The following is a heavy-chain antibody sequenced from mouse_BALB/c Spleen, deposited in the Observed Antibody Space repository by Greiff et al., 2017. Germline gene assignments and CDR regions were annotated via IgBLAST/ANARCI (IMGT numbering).Heavy chain of an antibody. V-gene: IGHV1-5*01. CDR1: GYTFTSYW. D-gene: IGHD1-1*01. Sequence: VQLQQSGTVLARPGASVKMSCKASGYTFTSYWMHWVKQRPGQGLEWIGAIYPGNSDTSYNQKFKGKAKLTAVTSTSTAYMELSSLTNEDSAVYYCTRSGYGSSWFAYWGQGTLVTVSA. CDR2: IYPGNSDT. CDR3: TRSGYGSSWFAY. J-gene: IGHJ3*01.